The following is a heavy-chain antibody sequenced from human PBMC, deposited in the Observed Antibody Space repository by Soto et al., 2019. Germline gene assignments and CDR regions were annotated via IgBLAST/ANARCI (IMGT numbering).Heavy chain of an antibody. Sequence: SVKVSCKASGFTFTSSAVQWVRQARGQRLEWIGWIVVGSGNTNYAQKFQERVTITRDMSTSTAYMELSSLRSEDTAVYYCAAPVVVTAFDAFDIWGQGTMVTVSS. V-gene: IGHV1-58*01. J-gene: IGHJ3*02. CDR2: IVVGSGNT. CDR1: GFTFTSSA. CDR3: AAPVVVTAFDAFDI. D-gene: IGHD2-21*02.